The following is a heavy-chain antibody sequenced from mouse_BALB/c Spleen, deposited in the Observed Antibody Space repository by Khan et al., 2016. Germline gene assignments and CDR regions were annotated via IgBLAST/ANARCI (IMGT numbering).Heavy chain of an antibody. J-gene: IGHJ2*01. V-gene: IGHV1-9*01. D-gene: IGHD4-1*02. CDR3: ARGGPNWDYFDY. Sequence: QVQLKQSGAELMKPGASVKISCKATGYTFSSYWIEWVKQRPGHGLEWIGEILPGSGSTNYNEKFKGKATFTADTSSNTAYMQLSSLTSEDSAVYYCARGGPNWDYFDYWGQGTTLTVSS. CDR1: GYTFSSYW. CDR2: ILPGSGST.